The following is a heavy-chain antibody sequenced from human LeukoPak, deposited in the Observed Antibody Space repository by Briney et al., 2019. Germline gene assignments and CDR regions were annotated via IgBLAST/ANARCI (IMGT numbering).Heavy chain of an antibody. V-gene: IGHV6-1*01. Sequence: SQTLSLTCAISGDSVSSNSVAWNWIRQSPSRGLEWLGRTFYRSKWYNEYAVSVKSRITVNPDTSKNQVSLQLNSATPEDTAVYFCARGSRGAFDIWGQGTIITVPS. CDR2: TFYRSKWYN. J-gene: IGHJ3*02. D-gene: IGHD3-10*01. CDR1: GDSVSSNSVA. CDR3: ARGSRGAFDI.